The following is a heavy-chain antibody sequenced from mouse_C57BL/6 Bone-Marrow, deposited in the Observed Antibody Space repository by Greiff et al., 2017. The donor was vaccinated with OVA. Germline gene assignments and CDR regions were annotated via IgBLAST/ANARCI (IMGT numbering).Heavy chain of an antibody. D-gene: IGHD1-1*01. J-gene: IGHJ3*01. V-gene: IGHV1-81*01. CDR1: GYTFTSYG. Sequence: VQLQQPGAELARPGASVKLSCKASGYTFTSYGISWVKQRTGQGLEWIGEIYPRSGNTYYNEKFKGKATLTADKSSSTAYMELRSLTSEDSAVYFCARSIYYYGSSQAWFAYWGQGTLVTVSA. CDR3: ARSIYYYGSSQAWFAY. CDR2: IYPRSGNT.